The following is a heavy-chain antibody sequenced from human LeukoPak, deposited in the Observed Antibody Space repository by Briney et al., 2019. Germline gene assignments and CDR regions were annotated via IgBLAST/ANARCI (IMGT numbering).Heavy chain of an antibody. V-gene: IGHV3-23*01. Sequence: GGSLRLSCVASGFGFTTHDMSWGRQAPGKGPEWVSSISGSGTGTYYTDSVKGRFTISRDTSKNTLYMQMNNLRVEDTAVYHCVKGYHFDWWGQGTLVTVSS. J-gene: IGHJ4*02. D-gene: IGHD1-26*01. CDR1: GFGFTTHD. CDR2: ISGSGTGT. CDR3: VKGYHFDW.